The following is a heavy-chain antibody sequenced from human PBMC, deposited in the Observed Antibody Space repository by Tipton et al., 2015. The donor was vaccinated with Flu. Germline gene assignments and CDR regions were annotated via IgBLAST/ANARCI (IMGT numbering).Heavy chain of an antibody. CDR2: IWYDGSNK. CDR1: GFTFSSYG. V-gene: IGHV3-33*06. J-gene: IGHJ4*02. D-gene: IGHD3-22*01. CDR3: AKAAYYYDSSGYYDY. Sequence: RSLRLSCAASGFTFSSYGMHWVRQAPGKGLEWVAVIWYDGSNKYYADSVKGRFTISRDNSKNTLYLQMNSLRAEDTAVYYCAKAAYYYDSSGYYDYWGQGTLVTVSS.